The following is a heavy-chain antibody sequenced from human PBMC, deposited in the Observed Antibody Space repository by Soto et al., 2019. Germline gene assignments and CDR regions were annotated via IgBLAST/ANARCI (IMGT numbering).Heavy chain of an antibody. CDR1: GYTLINYG. V-gene: IGHV1-18*01. CDR2: ISAYIRQK. J-gene: IGHJ4*03. Sequence: QVQLVQSGSEMKKPGASVKVSCKASGYTLINYGLRWVRQAPGQGQEWIGWISAYIRQKDYSPKFWDRPPITTDTPTTTAYMELTSLRSDDTAIYYCAGGRSEVKYDFWGQATLVTVSS. D-gene: IGHD2-21*01. CDR3: AGGRSEVKYDF.